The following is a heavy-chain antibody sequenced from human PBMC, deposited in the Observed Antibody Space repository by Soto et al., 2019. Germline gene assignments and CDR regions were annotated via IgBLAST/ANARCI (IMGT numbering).Heavy chain of an antibody. Sequence: ASVKVSCKASGYTFTSYGISWVRQAPGQGLEWMGWISAYNGNTNYAQKLQGRVTMTTDTSTSTAYMELRSLRSDDTAVYYCARDEGSDWGFPYYYGMDVWGQGTTVNVSS. CDR3: ARDEGSDWGFPYYYGMDV. CDR2: ISAYNGNT. V-gene: IGHV1-18*01. J-gene: IGHJ6*02. CDR1: GYTFTSYG. D-gene: IGHD7-27*01.